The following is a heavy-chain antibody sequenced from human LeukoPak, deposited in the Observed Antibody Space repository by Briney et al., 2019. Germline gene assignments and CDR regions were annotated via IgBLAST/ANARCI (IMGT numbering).Heavy chain of an antibody. J-gene: IGHJ4*02. CDR2: IDYSGNT. V-gene: IGHV4-31*03. CDR1: GGSISSGGYY. CDR3: AGSHVLTTGELDC. D-gene: IGHD4/OR15-4a*01. Sequence: SQTLSLTCTVSGGSISSGGYYWSWIRQHPGKGLEWIGHIDYSGNTYYNPSLESRVIVSVDTSENQFSLKLKFVTAADTAVYYCAGSHVLTTGELDCWGQGTLVTVSS.